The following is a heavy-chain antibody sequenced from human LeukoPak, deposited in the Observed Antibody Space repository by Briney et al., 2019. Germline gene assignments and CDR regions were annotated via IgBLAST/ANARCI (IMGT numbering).Heavy chain of an antibody. CDR3: ARAGPTGRFDC. CDR2: ISSSGSSR. CDR1: GFTFSDYY. V-gene: IGHV3-11*01. J-gene: IGHJ4*02. Sequence: GGSLRLSCAASGFTFSDYYMSWIRQAPGKGLEWVSYISSSGSSRYYADSVKGRLTISRDNDKHSLYLQMNSLRAEDTAVYYGARAGPTGRFDCWGQGTLVTVSS. D-gene: IGHD3-10*01.